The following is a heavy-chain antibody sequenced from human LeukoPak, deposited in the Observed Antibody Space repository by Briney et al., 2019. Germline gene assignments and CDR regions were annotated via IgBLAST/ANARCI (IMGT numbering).Heavy chain of an antibody. J-gene: IGHJ4*02. D-gene: IGHD3-10*01. CDR2: INTDTGNP. V-gene: IGHV7-4-1*01. Sequence: ASVKVSCKASGGTFSSYAITWLRQAPGQGLEWMGWINTDTGNPTYAQGFTGRLVFSLDTSVSTAYLQIRSLRAEDTAVYYCARVSLGENFFDFWGQGTLVTVSS. CDR1: GGTFSSYA. CDR3: ARVSLGENFFDF.